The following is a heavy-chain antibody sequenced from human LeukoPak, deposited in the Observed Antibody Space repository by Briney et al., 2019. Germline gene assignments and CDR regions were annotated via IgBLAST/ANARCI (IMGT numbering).Heavy chain of an antibody. Sequence: TXXLTCAVSXXXXXXXXWWXWXRQPXXKXXEXXGEIYHSGSTNYNPSLKSRVTISVDKSKNQFSLKLSSVTAADTAVYYCVTYYFDSSGPKKNYWGQGTLVTVSS. D-gene: IGHD3-22*01. J-gene: IGHJ4*02. V-gene: IGHV4-4*02. CDR3: VTYYFDSSGPKKNY. CDR1: XXXXXXXXW. CDR2: IYHSGST.